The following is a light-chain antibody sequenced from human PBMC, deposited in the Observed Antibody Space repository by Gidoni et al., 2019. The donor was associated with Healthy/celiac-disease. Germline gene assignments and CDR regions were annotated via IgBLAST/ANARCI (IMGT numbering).Light chain of an antibody. CDR3: QQYYSTPQT. J-gene: IGKJ4*01. Sequence: DIVMTQSPASLAVSLGERATINCKSSQSILYSSNNKNYLAWYQQKPGQPPKLLIYWASTRESGVPDRFSGSGSGTDFTLTISSLQAEDVAVYYCQQYYSTPQTFXGXTKVEIK. CDR2: WAS. V-gene: IGKV4-1*01. CDR1: QSILYSSNNKNY.